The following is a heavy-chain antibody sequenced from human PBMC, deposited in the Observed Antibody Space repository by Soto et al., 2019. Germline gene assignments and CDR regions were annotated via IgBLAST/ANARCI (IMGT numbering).Heavy chain of an antibody. CDR2: VYYTGST. V-gene: IGHV4-61*05. D-gene: IGHD3-9*01. J-gene: IGHJ6*03. Sequence: SETLSLTCTVSGGSISSSSYYWGWIRQPPGKGLEWIGYVYYTGSTSYNPSLKRRVTFSADSSRGQFSLRLNSVTAADTAVYYCARTVLGPDLLADSFVDYYYMDVWGQGTTVTVSS. CDR1: GGSISSSSYY. CDR3: ARTVLGPDLLADSFVDYYYMDV.